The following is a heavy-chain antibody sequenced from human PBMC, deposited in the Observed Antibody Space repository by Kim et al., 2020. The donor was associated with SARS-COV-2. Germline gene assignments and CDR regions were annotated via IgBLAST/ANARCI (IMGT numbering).Heavy chain of an antibody. V-gene: IGHV4-30-4*01. Sequence: YSGSTYYNPSLRSRVTISVDTSKNQFSLKLSSVTAADTAVYYCARGGMDVWGKGTTVTVSS. CDR2: YSGST. CDR3: ARGGMDV. J-gene: IGHJ6*03.